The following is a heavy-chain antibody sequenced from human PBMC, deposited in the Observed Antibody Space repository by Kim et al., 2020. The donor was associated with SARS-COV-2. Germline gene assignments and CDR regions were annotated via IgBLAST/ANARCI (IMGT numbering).Heavy chain of an antibody. D-gene: IGHD2-21*02. V-gene: IGHV3-7*01. CDR2: IKQDGSEK. Sequence: GGSLRLSCAVSGFTFSRYWMNWVRQAPGKGLEWVANIKQDGSEKYYVDSVKGRFTISRDNAKNSLYLHMNSLRAEDTAVYYCARGWLMSCYGGDCYQDDYWGQGTLLTVSS. J-gene: IGHJ4*02. CDR3: ARGWLMSCYGGDCYQDDY. CDR1: GFTFSRYW.